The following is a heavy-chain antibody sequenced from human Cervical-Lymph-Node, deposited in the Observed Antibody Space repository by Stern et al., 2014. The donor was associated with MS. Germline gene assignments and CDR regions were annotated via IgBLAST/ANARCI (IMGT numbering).Heavy chain of an antibody. CDR3: AREINTYYDFWSGYSHDAFDI. CDR1: GGSISSGSYY. Sequence: VQLEESGPGLVKPSQTLSLTCTVSGGSISSGSYYWSWIRQPAGKGLEWNGRIYTSGSPNSTPSLKSRVTISVDTSKTQFPLKLSSVTAADTAVYYCAREINTYYDFWSGYSHDAFDIWGQGTMVTVSS. J-gene: IGHJ3*02. V-gene: IGHV4-61*02. D-gene: IGHD3-3*01. CDR2: IYTSGSP.